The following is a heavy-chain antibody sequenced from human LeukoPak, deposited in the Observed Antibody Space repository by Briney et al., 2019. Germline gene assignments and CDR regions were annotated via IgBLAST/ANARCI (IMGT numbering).Heavy chain of an antibody. J-gene: IGHJ5*02. CDR1: GFTFSSYG. Sequence: GGSLRLSCAASGFTFSSYGMHWVRQAPGKGLEWVAFIRYDGSNKYYADSVKGRFTISRDNSKNSLYLQMNSLRAEDTAVYYCASSIAAAGTTWFDPWGQGTLVTVSS. CDR2: IRYDGSNK. V-gene: IGHV3-30*02. CDR3: ASSIAAAGTTWFDP. D-gene: IGHD6-13*01.